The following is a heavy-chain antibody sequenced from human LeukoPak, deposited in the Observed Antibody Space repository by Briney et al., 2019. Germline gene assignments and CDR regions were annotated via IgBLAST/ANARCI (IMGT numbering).Heavy chain of an antibody. D-gene: IGHD6-13*01. J-gene: IGHJ4*02. CDR1: GFTFSSYA. Sequence: PGGSLRLSCAASGFTFSSYAMSWVRQAPGKGLEWVSGISGSGGNTYYADSVKGRFTISRDNSNNTLYLQMNSLRAEDTAVYYCARHTDIAPLSSLKYWGQGTLVTVSS. CDR2: ISGSGGNT. V-gene: IGHV3-23*01. CDR3: ARHTDIAPLSSLKY.